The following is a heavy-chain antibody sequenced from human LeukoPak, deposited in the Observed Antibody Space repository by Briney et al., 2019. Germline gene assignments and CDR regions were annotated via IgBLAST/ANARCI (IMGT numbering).Heavy chain of an antibody. V-gene: IGHV1-69*13. J-gene: IGHJ6*03. CDR2: IIPIFGTA. D-gene: IGHD2-15*01. CDR3: ARDSGEIVVVVAATPAMYYYYMDV. Sequence: SVKVSCKASGGTFSSYAISWVRQAPGQGLEWMGGIIPIFGTANYAQKFQGRVTITADESTSTAYMELSSPRSEDTAVYYCARDSGEIVVVVAATPAMYYYYMDVWGKGTTVTVSS. CDR1: GGTFSSYA.